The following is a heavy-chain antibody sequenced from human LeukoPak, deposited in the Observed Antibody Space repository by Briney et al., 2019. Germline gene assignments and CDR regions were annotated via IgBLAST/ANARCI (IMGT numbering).Heavy chain of an antibody. Sequence: SETLSLTCTVSGGSISSYYWSWIRQPAGKGLEWIGRIYTSGSTNYNPSLKSRVTMSVDTSKNQFSLRLSSVTAADTAVYYCASSARGMTTVMFDYWAREPWSPSPQ. CDR3: ASSARGMTTVMFDY. CDR2: IYTSGST. CDR1: GGSISSYY. D-gene: IGHD4-17*01. V-gene: IGHV4-4*07. J-gene: IGHJ4*02.